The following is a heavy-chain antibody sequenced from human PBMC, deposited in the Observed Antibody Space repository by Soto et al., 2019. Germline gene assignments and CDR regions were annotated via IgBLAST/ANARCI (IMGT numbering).Heavy chain of an antibody. CDR2: ISYDGSNE. CDR1: GFTFSSYG. J-gene: IGHJ4*02. V-gene: IGHV3-30*18. Sequence: PGGSLRLSCAASGFTFSSYGIHWVRQAPGKGLEWVAAISYDGSNEHYADSVKGRFTISRDNSKNTLYLQMNSLRAEDTAVYFCEKDTFYYDGSVYYPFDYGGRGTLVTVSS. CDR3: EKDTFYYDGSVYYPFDY. D-gene: IGHD3-22*01.